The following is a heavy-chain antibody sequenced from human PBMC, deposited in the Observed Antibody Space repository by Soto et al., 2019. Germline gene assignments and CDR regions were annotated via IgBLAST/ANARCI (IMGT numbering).Heavy chain of an antibody. CDR2: ISGSGGST. CDR1: GFTFSSYA. D-gene: IGHD3-22*01. CDR3: AKDSDITMIVVVPFAIDI. V-gene: IGHV3-23*01. J-gene: IGHJ3*02. Sequence: GGSLRLSCAASGFTFSSYAMSWVRQAPGKGLEWVSAISGSGGSTYYADSVKGRFTISRDNSKNTLYLQMNSLRAEDTAVYYCAKDSDITMIVVVPFAIDIWGKATMVTVSS.